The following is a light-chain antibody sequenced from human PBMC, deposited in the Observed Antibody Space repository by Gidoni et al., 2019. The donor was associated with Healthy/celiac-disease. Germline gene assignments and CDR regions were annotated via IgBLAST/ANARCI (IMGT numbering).Light chain of an antibody. Sequence: VLTQSPATLSLSPGERPTLSCRASKSVSCYLAWYQQKPGKAPRLLIYDASNRATGIPARFSGSGSGTDFTLTISSLEPEDFAVYYCQQRSNWPPELTFXGXTKVEIK. CDR2: DAS. J-gene: IGKJ4*01. CDR1: KSVSCY. V-gene: IGKV3-11*01. CDR3: QQRSNWPPELT.